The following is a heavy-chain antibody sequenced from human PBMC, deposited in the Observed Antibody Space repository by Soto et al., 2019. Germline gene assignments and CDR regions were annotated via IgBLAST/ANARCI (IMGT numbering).Heavy chain of an antibody. J-gene: IGHJ3*01. D-gene: IGHD3-9*01. CDR3: ARVVLTITRGAFDA. V-gene: IGHV4-4*02. CDR2: ISHSGTS. Sequence: QVQLQESGPGLVQPSGTLSLTCAVSVGSISSSHWWTWVRQSPGKGLEYIGEISHSGTSNSNPSLRRPVTLSVDKYKNHSSLTLTSVTASDTAVYFCARVVLTITRGAFDAWLQGTLVIVSS. CDR1: VGSISSSHW.